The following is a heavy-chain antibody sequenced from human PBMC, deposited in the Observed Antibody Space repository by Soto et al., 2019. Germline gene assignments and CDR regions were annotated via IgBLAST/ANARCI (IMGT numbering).Heavy chain of an antibody. J-gene: IGHJ6*02. V-gene: IGHV1-69*01. D-gene: IGHD2-2*01. CDR1: GGTFSSHS. CDR3: STSVYCSTTRCYYYYGLDV. Sequence: QVQLVQSGAEVKKPGSSVKVSCKVSGGTFSSHSINWVRQAPGQGPEWMGGIIPIFGTENYERKYQGRVPSTAAETTSTAYMELSSLTSEDTALYYCSTSVYCSTTRCYYYYGLDVWGQGTTVIVSS. CDR2: IIPIFGTE.